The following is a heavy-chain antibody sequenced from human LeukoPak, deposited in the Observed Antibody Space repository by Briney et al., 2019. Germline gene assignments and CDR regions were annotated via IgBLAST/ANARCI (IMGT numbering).Heavy chain of an antibody. J-gene: IGHJ4*02. V-gene: IGHV1-24*01. CDR2: FDPEDGET. CDR3: ATLWYSSGWYTN. Sequence: ASVMVSCKVSGYTLTELSMHWVRQAPGKGLEWMGGFDPEDGETIYAQKFQGRVTMTEDTSTDTAYMELSSLRSEDTAVYYCATLWYSSGWYTNWGQGTLVTVSS. CDR1: GYTLTELS. D-gene: IGHD6-19*01.